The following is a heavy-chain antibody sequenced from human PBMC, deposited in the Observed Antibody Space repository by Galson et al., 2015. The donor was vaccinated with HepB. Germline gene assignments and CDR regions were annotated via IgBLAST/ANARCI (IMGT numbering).Heavy chain of an antibody. J-gene: IGHJ3*02. CDR1: GYTFTSYY. V-gene: IGHV1-46*01. CDR3: ARELVPPMVGPVSNAFDI. Sequence: QSGAEVKKPGESLKISCKGSGYTFTSYYMHWVRQAPGQGLEWMGIINPSGGSTSYAQKFQGRVTMTRDTSTSTVYMELSSLRSEDTAVYYCARELVPPMVGPVSNAFDIWGQGTMVTVSS. CDR2: INPSGGST. D-gene: IGHD3-10*02.